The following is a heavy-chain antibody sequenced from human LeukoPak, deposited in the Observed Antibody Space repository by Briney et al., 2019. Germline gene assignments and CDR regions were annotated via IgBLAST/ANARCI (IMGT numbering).Heavy chain of an antibody. CDR3: ARGRPGLASAGTYDF. V-gene: IGHV1-8*01. J-gene: IGHJ4*02. D-gene: IGHD6-13*01. Sequence: ASVTVSCKASVYTFTSSDINWVRQAPGQGLEWMGWMNPNSDKTGSARKFQGRVAMTKNISISTAYIEVSSLGYEDTATYYCARGRPGLASAGTYDFWGQGTLITVSS. CDR1: VYTFTSSD. CDR2: MNPNSDKT.